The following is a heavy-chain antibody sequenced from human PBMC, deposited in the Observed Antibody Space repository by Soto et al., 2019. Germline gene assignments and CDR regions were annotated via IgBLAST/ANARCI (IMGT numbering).Heavy chain of an antibody. CDR2: VYYSGST. D-gene: IGHD6-13*01. J-gene: IGHJ4*02. V-gene: IGHV4-31*03. Sequence: PSETLSLTCTVSGGSISSGGYYWGWIRQHPGKGLEWIGYVYYSGSTYYNPSLKSRVTISVDTSKNQFSLKLSSVTAADTAVYYCASVRYSTSWYDPDYWGQATLVTVSS. CDR1: GGSISSGGYY. CDR3: ASVRYSTSWYDPDY.